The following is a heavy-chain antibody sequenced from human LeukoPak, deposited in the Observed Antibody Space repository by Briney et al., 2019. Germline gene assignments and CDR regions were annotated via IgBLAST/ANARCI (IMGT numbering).Heavy chain of an antibody. V-gene: IGHV3-49*04. CDR1: GFTFGDYA. D-gene: IGHD6-19*01. Sequence: GGSLRLSCTASGFTFGDYAMSWVRQAPGKGLEWVGFIRSKAYGGTTEYAASVKGRFTISRDDSKSIAYLQMNSLKTEDTAVYYCTRWDSAWYDYWGQGTLVTVSS. J-gene: IGHJ4*02. CDR3: TRWDSAWYDY. CDR2: IRSKAYGGTT.